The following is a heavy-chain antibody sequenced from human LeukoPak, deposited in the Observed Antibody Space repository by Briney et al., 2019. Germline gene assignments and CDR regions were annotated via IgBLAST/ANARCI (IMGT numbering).Heavy chain of an antibody. J-gene: IGHJ5*02. V-gene: IGHV1-8*01. CDR1: GYTFTSYD. Sequence: ASVKVSCKASGYTFTSYDINWVRQATGQGLEWMGWMNPNSGNTGYAQKFQGRVTMTRNTSISTAYMELSSLRSEDTAVYYCAREMYYYDSSGYGGNWFDPWGQGTLVTVSS. CDR3: AREMYYYDSSGYGGNWFDP. D-gene: IGHD3-22*01. CDR2: MNPNSGNT.